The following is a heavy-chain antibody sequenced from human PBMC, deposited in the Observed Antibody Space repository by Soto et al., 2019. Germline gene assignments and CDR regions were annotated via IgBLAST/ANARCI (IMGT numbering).Heavy chain of an antibody. Sequence: SETLSLTCTVSGGSISSGGYSWSWIRQPPGKGLEWIGYIYHSGSTYYNPSLKSRVTISVDRSKNQFSLKLSSVTAADTAVYYCARCAGPVTRYAFDIWGQGTMVTVSS. CDR2: IYHSGST. J-gene: IGHJ3*02. D-gene: IGHD4-17*01. CDR1: GGSISSGGYS. CDR3: ARCAGPVTRYAFDI. V-gene: IGHV4-30-2*01.